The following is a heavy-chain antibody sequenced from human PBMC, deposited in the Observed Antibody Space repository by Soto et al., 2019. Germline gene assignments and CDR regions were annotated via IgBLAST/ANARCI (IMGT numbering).Heavy chain of an antibody. V-gene: IGHV4-4*07. Sequence: QVQLQESGPGLVKPSETLSLTCTVSGDSMTKYYWSWIRQPAGRGLEWIGRIYTSGSTNYNPSLKSRVTMSIDTSINHFSLTLRSVTAADTAMYYCARTVGAAYYFDFWGQGALVTVSS. D-gene: IGHD1-26*01. CDR3: ARTVGAAYYFDF. J-gene: IGHJ4*02. CDR1: GDSMTKYY. CDR2: IYTSGST.